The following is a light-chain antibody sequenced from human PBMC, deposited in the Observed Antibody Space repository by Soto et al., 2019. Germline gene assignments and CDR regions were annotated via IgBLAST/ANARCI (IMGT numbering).Light chain of an antibody. J-gene: IGKJ1*01. CDR2: GAS. CDR1: QSVSSS. V-gene: IGKV3-15*01. CDR3: QQYGTSLWT. Sequence: EILMTQYPDTLSVSPGQRVTLSCRASQSVSSSLAWYQQKPGQAPRLLIYGASSRATGIPARFSGSGSGTEFTLTISSLRSEDFAVYYCQQYGTSLWTFGQGTKVEIK.